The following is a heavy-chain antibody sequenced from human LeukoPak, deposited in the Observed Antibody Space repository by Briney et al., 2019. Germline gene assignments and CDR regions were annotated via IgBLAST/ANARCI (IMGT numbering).Heavy chain of an antibody. CDR1: GYTFTGDY. D-gene: IGHD4-17*01. Sequence: ASEKVSCKASGYTFTGDYMHWVGQAPGQGLEWMGWINPNSGGSNYAQKFQGRVTMTRDTSISTAYMELSRLRSDDTAVYYCARDHAGDYGDYWGQGTLVTVSS. CDR3: ARDHAGDYGDY. V-gene: IGHV1-2*02. CDR2: INPNSGGS. J-gene: IGHJ4*02.